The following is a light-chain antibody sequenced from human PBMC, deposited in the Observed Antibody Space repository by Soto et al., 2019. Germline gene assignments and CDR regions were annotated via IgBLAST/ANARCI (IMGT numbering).Light chain of an antibody. CDR3: AAWDDILNGWV. CDR2: ISS. V-gene: IGLV1-44*01. Sequence: QSVLTQPPSASGTPGQRLTISFSGSGSNIGDNTVHWYQQFPGAAPKLLIYISSQRPSGVPDRFSGSKSGSSASLAITGLRSEDEADYYCAAWDDILNGWVFGGGTKVTVL. CDR1: GSNIGDNT. J-gene: IGLJ3*02.